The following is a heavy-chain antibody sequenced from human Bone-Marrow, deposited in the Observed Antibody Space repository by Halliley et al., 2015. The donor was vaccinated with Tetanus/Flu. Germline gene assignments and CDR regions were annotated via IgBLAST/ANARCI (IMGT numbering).Heavy chain of an antibody. J-gene: IGHJ4*01. V-gene: IGHV3-7*03. D-gene: IGHD6-25*01. CDR3: EAVNAACY. CDR1: GFTFNNYW. Sequence: SLRLSCATSGFTFNNYWMTWVRQAPGKGLEWVATIGQDGSMKYYMDSVKGRFTISRDNTKSALYLQMNSLRAEDTAVYYCEAVNAACYGGPGTLVT. CDR2: IGQDGSMK.